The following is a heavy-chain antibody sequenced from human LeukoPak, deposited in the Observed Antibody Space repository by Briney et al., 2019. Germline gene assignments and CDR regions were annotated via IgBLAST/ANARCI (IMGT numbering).Heavy chain of an antibody. D-gene: IGHD5-24*01. CDR3: AKGVEMATVPLFFDY. V-gene: IGHV3-23*01. Sequence: GGSLRLSCAASGFTFSSYAMSWVRQAPGKGLEWVSAISGSGGSTYYADSVKGRFTISRDNSKNTLYLQMNSLRAEDTAVYYCAKGVEMATVPLFFDYWGQGTLVTVYS. CDR2: ISGSGGST. J-gene: IGHJ4*02. CDR1: GFTFSSYA.